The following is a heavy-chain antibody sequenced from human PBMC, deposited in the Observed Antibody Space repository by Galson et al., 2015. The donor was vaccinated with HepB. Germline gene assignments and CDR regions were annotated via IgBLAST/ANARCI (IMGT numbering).Heavy chain of an antibody. CDR1: GFTFSSYS. V-gene: IGHV3-21*01. CDR3: ARDRASYYYATVTAFDI. CDR2: ISSSSSYI. Sequence: SLRLSCAASGFTFSSYSMNWVRQAPGKGLEWVSSISSSSSYIYYADSVKGRFTISRDNAKNSLYLQMNSLRAEDTAVYYCARDRASYYYATVTAFDIWGQGTMVTVSS. J-gene: IGHJ3*02. D-gene: IGHD3-10*01.